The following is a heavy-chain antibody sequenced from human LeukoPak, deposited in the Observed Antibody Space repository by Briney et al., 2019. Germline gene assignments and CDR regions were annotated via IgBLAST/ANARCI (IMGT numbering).Heavy chain of an antibody. V-gene: IGHV1-69*01. CDR3: ARSMSTVADAFDI. J-gene: IGHJ3*02. CDR1: GGTFSSYA. CDR2: IIPIFGTA. D-gene: IGHD4-11*01. Sequence: SVKVSCKASGGTFSSYAISWVRQAPGQGLEWMGGIIPIFGTANYAQKFQGRVTITADESTSTAYMELSSLRSEDTAVCYCARSMSTVADAFDIWGQGTMVTVSS.